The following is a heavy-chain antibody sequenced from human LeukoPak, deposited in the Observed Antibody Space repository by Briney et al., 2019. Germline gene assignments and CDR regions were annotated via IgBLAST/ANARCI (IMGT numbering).Heavy chain of an antibody. Sequence: SETLSLTCTVSGGSISSSSYYWGWIRQPPGKGLEWIGSIYYSGSTYYNPSLKSRVTISVDTSKNQFSLKLSSVTAADTAVYYCARDEGYYYDSSGGYFDYWGQGTLVTVSS. CDR1: GGSISSSSYY. CDR3: ARDEGYYYDSSGGYFDY. J-gene: IGHJ4*02. CDR2: IYYSGST. V-gene: IGHV4-39*07. D-gene: IGHD3-22*01.